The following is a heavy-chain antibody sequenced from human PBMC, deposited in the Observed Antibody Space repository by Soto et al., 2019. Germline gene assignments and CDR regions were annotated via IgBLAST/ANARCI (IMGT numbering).Heavy chain of an antibody. D-gene: IGHD3-9*01. CDR2: INAGNGNT. V-gene: IGHV1-3*01. CDR1: GYTFTSYA. J-gene: IGHJ5*02. Sequence: RASVKVSCKASGYTFTSYAMHWVRQAPGQRLEWMGWINAGNGNTKYSQKFQGRVTITRDTSASTAYMELSSLRSEDTAVYYCARFEYFGYNWFDPWGQGTQVTVSS. CDR3: ARFEYFGYNWFDP.